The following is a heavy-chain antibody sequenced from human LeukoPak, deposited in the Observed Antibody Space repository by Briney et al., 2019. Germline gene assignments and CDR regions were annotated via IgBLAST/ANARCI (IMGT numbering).Heavy chain of an antibody. CDR2: IYHSGST. J-gene: IGHJ3*02. Sequence: SETLSLTCAVSGGSISSSNWWSWVRQPPGKGLEWIGEIYHSGSTNYNPSLKSRVTISVDKSKNQFSLKLSSVTAADTAVYYCAREGSWELLRDAFDIWGQGTMVTVSS. V-gene: IGHV4-4*02. CDR3: AREGSWELLRDAFDI. CDR1: GGSISSSNW. D-gene: IGHD1-26*01.